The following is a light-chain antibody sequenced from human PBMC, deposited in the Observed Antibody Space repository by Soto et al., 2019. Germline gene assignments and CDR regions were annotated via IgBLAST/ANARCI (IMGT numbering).Light chain of an antibody. V-gene: IGLV2-8*01. CDR2: DVN. CDR3: SSYAGSNTDVV. J-gene: IGLJ2*01. Sequence: QSALTQPPSASGSPGQSVTISCTGTSSDVGGYNYVSWYQQHPGKAPKVMIYDVNKRPSGVPDRFSGSKSGNTASLTVSGLQAEDEADYYCSSYAGSNTDVVFGGGTKLTVL. CDR1: SSDVGGYNY.